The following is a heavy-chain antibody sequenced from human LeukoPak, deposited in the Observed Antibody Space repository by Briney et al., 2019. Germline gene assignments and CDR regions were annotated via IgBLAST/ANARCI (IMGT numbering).Heavy chain of an antibody. V-gene: IGHV3-15*01. CDR3: QDYDSS. D-gene: IGHD3-22*01. CDR2: IKSKTDGGTT. Sequence: GGSLRLSCAASGFTFTTYAMSWVRQAPGKGLEWVGRIKSKTDGGTTDYAAPVKGRFTISRDDSKNTLYLQMNSLKTEDTAVYYCQDYDSSWGQGTLVTVSS. CDR1: GFTFTTYA. J-gene: IGHJ4*02.